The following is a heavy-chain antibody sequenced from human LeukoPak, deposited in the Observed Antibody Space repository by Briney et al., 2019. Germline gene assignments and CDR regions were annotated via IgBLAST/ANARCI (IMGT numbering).Heavy chain of an antibody. Sequence: PSETLSLTCTVSGGSISSYYWSWVRQPPGKGLEWIGYISDSGSTNYNPSLKSRVTISVDTSKNQFSLKLSSVTAADTAVYYCASEGVTWNYWGQGTLVTVSS. CDR3: ASEGVTWNY. J-gene: IGHJ4*02. CDR1: GGSISSYY. V-gene: IGHV4-59*08. D-gene: IGHD1-1*01. CDR2: ISDSGST.